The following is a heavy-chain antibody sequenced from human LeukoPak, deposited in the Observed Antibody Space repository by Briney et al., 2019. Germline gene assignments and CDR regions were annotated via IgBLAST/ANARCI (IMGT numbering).Heavy chain of an antibody. CDR1: GGTFSSYA. CDR2: IIPILGIA. D-gene: IGHD6-19*01. J-gene: IGHJ4*02. V-gene: IGHV1-69*04. Sequence: SVKVSCKASGGTFSSYAISWVRQAPGQGLEWMGRIIPILGIANYAQKFQGRVTITADKFTSTAYMELSSLRSEDTAVYYCARGLMAVAGIDYWGQGTLATVSS. CDR3: ARGLMAVAGIDY.